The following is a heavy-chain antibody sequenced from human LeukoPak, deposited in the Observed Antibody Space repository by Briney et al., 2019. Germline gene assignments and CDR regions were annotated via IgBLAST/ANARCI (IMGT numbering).Heavy chain of an antibody. CDR1: GFTVSSNY. Sequence: GGSLRLSCAASGFTVSSNYMSWVRQAPGKGLEWVSVIYSRAGTYYADSVKGRFAISRDNSKNTLYLQMNSLRGEDTAVYYCAKDWSYQGNYYYMDVWGKGTTVTISS. CDR3: AKDWSYQGNYYYMDV. CDR2: IYSRAGT. V-gene: IGHV3-66*03. J-gene: IGHJ6*03. D-gene: IGHD1-26*01.